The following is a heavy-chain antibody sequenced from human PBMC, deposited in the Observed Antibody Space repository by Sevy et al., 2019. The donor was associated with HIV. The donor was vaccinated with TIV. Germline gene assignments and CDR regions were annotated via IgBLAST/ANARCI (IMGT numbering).Heavy chain of an antibody. CDR3: ARDSGYDSLYYYYYGMDV. D-gene: IGHD5-12*01. J-gene: IGHJ6*02. CDR1: GYTFTSYG. Sequence: ASLKVSCKASGYTFTSYGISWVRQAPGQGLEWMGWISAYNGNTNYAQKLQGRVTMTTDTSTSIAYMELRSLRSDDTAVYYGARDSGYDSLYYYYYGMDVWGQGTTVTVSS. V-gene: IGHV1-18*01. CDR2: ISAYNGNT.